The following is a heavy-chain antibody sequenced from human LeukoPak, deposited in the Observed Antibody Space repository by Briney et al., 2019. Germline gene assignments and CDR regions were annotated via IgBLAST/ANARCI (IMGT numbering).Heavy chain of an antibody. CDR3: ARDRGYSYGYGYFDL. J-gene: IGHJ2*01. V-gene: IGHV4-30-4*02. CDR1: GGSISIGDYY. D-gene: IGHD5-18*01. Sequence: SDTLSLTCTVSGGSISIGDYYWSWIRQPPGKGLEWIGYIYYSGRTYYNPSLKSRVTISVDTSKNQFSLKLSSVTAADTAVYYCARDRGYSYGYGYFDLWGRGTLVTVSS. CDR2: IYYSGRT.